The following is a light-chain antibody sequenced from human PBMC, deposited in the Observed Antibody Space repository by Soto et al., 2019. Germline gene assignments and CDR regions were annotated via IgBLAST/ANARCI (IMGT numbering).Light chain of an antibody. CDR3: AAWDDSLIGPV. J-gene: IGLJ2*01. Sequence: QSVLTQAPSASGIPGQRVTISCSGSTSNIGRYGVDWYQHLPGTAPKLLIYSNNVRPSGVPDRFSGSQSGTSASLAISGLQSEDEADYYCAAWDDSLIGPVFGGGTKLTVL. V-gene: IGLV1-44*01. CDR2: SNN. CDR1: TSNIGRYG.